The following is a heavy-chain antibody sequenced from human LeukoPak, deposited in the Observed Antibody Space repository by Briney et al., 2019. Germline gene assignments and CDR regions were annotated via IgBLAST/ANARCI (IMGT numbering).Heavy chain of an antibody. J-gene: IGHJ4*02. CDR1: WLTFSGSA. D-gene: IGHD3-9*01. Sequence: GGPLRLSRSASWLTFSGSAMHELRQPPAKGLEWVGRIRSKDNNYATAYATSVKGRFTISRDDSKNTAYLQMNSLKTEDTAVYYCRYYDILTGSYQPDYWGQGTLVTVSS. V-gene: IGHV3-73*01. CDR2: IRSKDNNYAT. CDR3: RYYDILTGSYQPDY.